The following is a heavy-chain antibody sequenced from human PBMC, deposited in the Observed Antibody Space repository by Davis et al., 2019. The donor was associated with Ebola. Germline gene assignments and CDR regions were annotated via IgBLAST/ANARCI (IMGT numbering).Heavy chain of an antibody. CDR1: GYTFINYG. CDR3: ARDGFTLVVVAVAISDD. CDR2: INAGNGDT. V-gene: IGHV1-3*01. Sequence: ASVKVSCKASGYTFINYGIHWLRQTPGQRFEWMGWINAGNGDTRYSQKFQGRVTITRDTSASTAYMELSSLRPEDTAVYYCARDGFTLVVVAVAISDDWGQGTPVTVSS. D-gene: IGHD2-2*01. J-gene: IGHJ4*02.